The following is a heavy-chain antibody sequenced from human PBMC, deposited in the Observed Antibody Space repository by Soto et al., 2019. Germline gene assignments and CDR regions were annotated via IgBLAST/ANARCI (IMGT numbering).Heavy chain of an antibody. Sequence: GGSLRLSXAASGFTFSSYGMHWVRQAPGKGLEWVAVISYDGSNKYYADSVKGRFTISRDNSKNTLYLQMNSLRAEDTAVYYCARASIAAAGYYFDYWGQGTLVTVSS. CDR3: ARASIAAAGYYFDY. D-gene: IGHD6-13*01. J-gene: IGHJ4*02. V-gene: IGHV3-30*03. CDR1: GFTFSSYG. CDR2: ISYDGSNK.